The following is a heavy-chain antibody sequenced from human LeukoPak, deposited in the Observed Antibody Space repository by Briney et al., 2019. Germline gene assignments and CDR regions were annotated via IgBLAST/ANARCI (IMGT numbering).Heavy chain of an antibody. D-gene: IGHD1-14*01. CDR2: VYSVGAT. Sequence: PGGSLRLSCAAPGFTVSGNHMNWVRLAPGKGLEWVSIVYSVGATYYEASVKGRFTVSRDDSKNIVFLQMNNLRSEDTAVYFCATERPGSRTLDSWGQGTPVTVSS. V-gene: IGHV3-66*01. CDR1: GFTVSGNH. CDR3: ATERPGSRTLDS. J-gene: IGHJ4*02.